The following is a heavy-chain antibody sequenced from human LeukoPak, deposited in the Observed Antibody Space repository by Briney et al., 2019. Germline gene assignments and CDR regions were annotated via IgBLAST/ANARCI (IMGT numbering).Heavy chain of an antibody. CDR2: IKSKPDGETT. V-gene: IGHV3-15*01. J-gene: IGHJ2*01. Sequence: GGSLRPSCAGSGFTFSNAWMNWVRQAPGKGQEWVGRIKSKPDGETTDYAAPVKGRFTISRDDSMNSLKTEDTAVYYCATGRDFDLWGRGTLVTVSS. CDR3: ATGRDFDL. CDR1: GFTFSNAW.